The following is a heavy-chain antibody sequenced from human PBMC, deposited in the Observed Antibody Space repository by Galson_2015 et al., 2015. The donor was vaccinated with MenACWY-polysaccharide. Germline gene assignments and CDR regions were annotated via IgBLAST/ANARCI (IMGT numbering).Heavy chain of an antibody. CDR2: IRSPSDII. CDR3: ARDSGKTGSLDY. Sequence: SLRLSCAASGFSFSSYNMDWVRQAPGKGLEWVSYIRSPSDIIYYADSVKGRFTISRDNAKNSLYLQMNSLRDEDTAVHYCARDSGKTGSLDYWGRGTLVTVSS. J-gene: IGHJ4*02. D-gene: IGHD1-26*01. CDR1: GFSFSSYN. V-gene: IGHV3-48*02.